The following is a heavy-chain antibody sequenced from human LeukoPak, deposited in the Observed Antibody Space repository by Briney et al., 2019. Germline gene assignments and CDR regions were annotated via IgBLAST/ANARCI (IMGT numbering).Heavy chain of an antibody. D-gene: IGHD6-6*01. CDR1: GYTFTSYD. CDR2: MNPNSGNT. V-gene: IGHV1-8*01. CDR3: ARGRGIAARSRYYFDY. J-gene: IGHJ4*02. Sequence: GASVKVPCKASGYTFTSYDINWVRQATGQGLEWMGWMNPNSGNTGYAQKFQGRVTMTRNTSISTAYMELSSLRSEDTAVYYCARGRGIAARSRYYFDYWGQGTLVTVSS.